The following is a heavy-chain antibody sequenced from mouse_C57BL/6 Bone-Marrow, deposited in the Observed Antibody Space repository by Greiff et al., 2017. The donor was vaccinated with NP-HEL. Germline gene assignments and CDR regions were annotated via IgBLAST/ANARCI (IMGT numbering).Heavy chain of an antibody. CDR3: ARGFYYFDY. CDR2: ISSGSSTI. Sequence: VQLQQSGGGLVKPGGSLKLSCAASGFTFSDYGMHWVRQAPEKGLEWVAYISSGSSTIYYADTVKGRFTISRDNAKNTLFLQMTSLRSEDTAMYYCARGFYYFDYWGQGTTLTVSS. V-gene: IGHV5-17*01. J-gene: IGHJ2*01. CDR1: GFTFSDYG.